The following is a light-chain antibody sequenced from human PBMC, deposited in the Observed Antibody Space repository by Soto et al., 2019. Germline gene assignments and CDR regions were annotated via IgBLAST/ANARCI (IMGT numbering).Light chain of an antibody. CDR3: QQRSNWPPYT. Sequence: DIVLTQSPATLSLSPGERATLSCRASQSVSSYLAWYQQKPGQAPRLLIYDASNRATGIPARSSGSGSGTDFTLTISSLEPEDFAVYYCQQRSNWPPYTFGQGTKVEIK. V-gene: IGKV3-11*01. CDR1: QSVSSY. J-gene: IGKJ2*01. CDR2: DAS.